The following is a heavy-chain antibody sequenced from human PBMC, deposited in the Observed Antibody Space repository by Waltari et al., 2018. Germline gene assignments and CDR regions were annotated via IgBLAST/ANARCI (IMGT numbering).Heavy chain of an antibody. CDR2: IYYSGST. CDR1: GGSISSSSYY. V-gene: IGHV4-39*01. CDR3: ARGPLVIPKYYFDF. D-gene: IGHD1-26*01. J-gene: IGHJ4*02. Sequence: QLQLQESGPGLVKPSETLSLTCTVSGGSISSSSYYWGWIRQPPGKGLEWIGSIYYSGSTYYNPSLKSRVTISVDTSKNQFSLKLSSVTAADTAVYYCARGPLVIPKYYFDFWGQGSLVTVSS.